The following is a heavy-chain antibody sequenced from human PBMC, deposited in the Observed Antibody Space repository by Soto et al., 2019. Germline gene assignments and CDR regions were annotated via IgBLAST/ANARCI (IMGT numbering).Heavy chain of an antibody. J-gene: IGHJ4*02. CDR2: IHSDGGTT. Sequence: EVQLVESGGGLVQPGGSLRLSCAASGFTFSSYWMHWGRQAPGKGLVWVSRIHSDGGTTTYADSVKGRFTMSRDNAKNTLYLQMNSLRAEDTAVYYCDRTYGSNSHFDYWGEGTLVIFSS. CDR3: DRTYGSNSHFDY. V-gene: IGHV3-74*01. CDR1: GFTFSSYW. D-gene: IGHD4-17*01.